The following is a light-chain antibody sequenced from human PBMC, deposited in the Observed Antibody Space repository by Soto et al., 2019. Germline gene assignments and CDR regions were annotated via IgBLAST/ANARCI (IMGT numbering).Light chain of an antibody. J-gene: IGKJ2*01. CDR1: HSISSY. CDR3: QQSSIPPYT. V-gene: IGKV1-39*01. CDR2: AAS. Sequence: DIQMTQSPSSLSASIGDRVSITCRARHSISSYLNWYQQKPGKAPKLLIYAASNLQSGIPSRFSGSGYGTDFTLVISSLQPEDFASYYCQQSSIPPYTFGQATKLEI.